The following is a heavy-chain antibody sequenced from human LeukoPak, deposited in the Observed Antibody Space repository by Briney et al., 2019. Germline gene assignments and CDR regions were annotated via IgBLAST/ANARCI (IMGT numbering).Heavy chain of an antibody. Sequence: GGSLRLSCAASGFTFSSYSMNWVRQAPGKGLEWVSSISGSSSYIYYADSVKGRFSISRDDAKSSLSLQMNSLRAEDTAVYYCAKWRGYQSEFDYWGLGALVTVSS. J-gene: IGHJ4*02. CDR3: AKWRGYQSEFDY. D-gene: IGHD2-2*01. V-gene: IGHV3-21*01. CDR2: ISGSSSYI. CDR1: GFTFSSYS.